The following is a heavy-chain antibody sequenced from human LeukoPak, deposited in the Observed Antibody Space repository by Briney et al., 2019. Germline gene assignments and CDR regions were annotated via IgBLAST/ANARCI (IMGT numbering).Heavy chain of an antibody. Sequence: PGGPLRLSCVVSGLTFSNTWMNWVRQAPGKGLEWVGRIKSKTDGGTIDYAAPVKGRFTISRDDTEDTLFLQMNGLKTEDTAVYYCTTVLRWFEESDYWGQGTLVTVSS. CDR1: GLTFSNTW. CDR3: TTVLRWFEESDY. J-gene: IGHJ4*02. V-gene: IGHV3-15*01. D-gene: IGHD3-10*01. CDR2: IKSKTDGGTI.